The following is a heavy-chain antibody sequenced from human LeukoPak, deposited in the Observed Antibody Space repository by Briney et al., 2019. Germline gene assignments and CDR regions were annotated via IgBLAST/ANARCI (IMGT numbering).Heavy chain of an antibody. CDR3: ARGPYCSSTSCYTLGFDY. Sequence: GGSLRLSCAASGFTVSSKYMSWVRQAPGKGLEWDSVIYSGGSTFYADSVKGRFTISRDNSKNTLYLQMNSLRAEDTAVYYCARGPYCSSTSCYTLGFDYWGQGALVTVSS. V-gene: IGHV3-66*02. CDR2: IYSGGST. D-gene: IGHD2-2*02. J-gene: IGHJ4*02. CDR1: GFTVSSKY.